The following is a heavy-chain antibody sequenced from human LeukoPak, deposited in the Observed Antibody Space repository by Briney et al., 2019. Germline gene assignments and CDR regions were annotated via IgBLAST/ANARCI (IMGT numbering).Heavy chain of an antibody. J-gene: IGHJ4*02. CDR1: GGSIGSYY. D-gene: IGHD3-22*01. CDR2: TYYSGST. Sequence: SETLSLTCTVSGGSIGSYYWSWIRQPPGKGLEWIGYTYYSGSTNYNPSLKSRVTILLDTSKNQFSLKLSSVTAADTAVYFCARHPETYYDSTVDYWGQGTLVTVSS. V-gene: IGHV4-59*08. CDR3: ARHPETYYDSTVDY.